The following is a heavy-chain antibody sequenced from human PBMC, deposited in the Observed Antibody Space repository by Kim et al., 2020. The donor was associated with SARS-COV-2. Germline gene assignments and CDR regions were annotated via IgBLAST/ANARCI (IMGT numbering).Heavy chain of an antibody. CDR2: INPNSGGT. CDR3: ARQGGYSYGYRELNFDY. CDR1: GYTFTGYY. Sequence: ASVKVSCKASGYTFTGYYMHWVRQAPGQGLEWMGWINPNSGGTNYAQKFQGRVTMTRDTSISTAYMELSRLRSDDTAVYHCARQGGYSYGYRELNFDYWGQGTLVTVSS. J-gene: IGHJ4*02. V-gene: IGHV1-2*02. D-gene: IGHD5-18*01.